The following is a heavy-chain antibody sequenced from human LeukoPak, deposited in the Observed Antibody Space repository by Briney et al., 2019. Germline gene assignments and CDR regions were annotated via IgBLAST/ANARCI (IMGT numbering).Heavy chain of an antibody. V-gene: IGHV3-66*03. CDR3: ARDRAANQDWVEFDP. CDR1: GFTFSKPW. Sequence: GGSLRLSCEASGFTFSKPWMSWVRQAPGKGLEWVGLIRDSGEAFYADSARGRFAISRDESENTLYLQMNSLRVEDTAVYFCARDRAANQDWVEFDPWGQGTPVIVSS. D-gene: IGHD3/OR15-3a*01. CDR2: IRDSGEA. J-gene: IGHJ5*02.